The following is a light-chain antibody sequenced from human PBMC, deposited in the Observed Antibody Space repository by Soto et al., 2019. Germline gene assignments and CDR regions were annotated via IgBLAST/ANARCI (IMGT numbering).Light chain of an antibody. J-gene: IGLJ2*01. Sequence: QSALAQPPSASGSPGQSVTISCTGTSSDIGAYHYVSLYQQYPGKAPKLIIYDVNQRPSGVPDRFSGSKSGNTASLTVSGLQAEDEAVYYCNSFAGGAHVVFGGGTKLTFL. CDR3: NSFAGGAHVV. V-gene: IGLV2-8*01. CDR1: SSDIGAYHY. CDR2: DVN.